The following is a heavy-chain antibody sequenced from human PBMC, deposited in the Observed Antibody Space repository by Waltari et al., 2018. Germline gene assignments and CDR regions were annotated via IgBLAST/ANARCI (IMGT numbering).Heavy chain of an antibody. J-gene: IGHJ3*02. D-gene: IGHD2-21*02. Sequence: EVQLLESGGGLVQPGGSLRLSCAASGFTFRSYAMSWVRQTPGKGLEWVSAVSKSGGDTYSADSVKGRFTISRDNSKNTLYLQMNSLRAEDTAVYYCAKRAIVVVTVDAFDIWGQGTMVTVSS. CDR3: AKRAIVVVTVDAFDI. CDR1: GFTFRSYA. CDR2: VSKSGGDT. V-gene: IGHV3-23*01.